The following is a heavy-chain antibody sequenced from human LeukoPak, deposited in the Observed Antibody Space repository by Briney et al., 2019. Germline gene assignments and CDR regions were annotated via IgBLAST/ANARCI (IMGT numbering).Heavy chain of an antibody. CDR1: GYTVTGYY. Sequence: SVKVSCKASGYTVTGYYMQWVGQAPGQGLEWRGWINPNSGGTNYAQTFQGRVTMTRDTSISTAYMELSRLRSDDTAVYYCARDPGQLEDYYYYYMDVWGKGTTVTVSS. J-gene: IGHJ6*03. CDR3: ARDPGQLEDYYYYYMDV. D-gene: IGHD6-6*01. V-gene: IGHV1-2*02. CDR2: INPNSGGT.